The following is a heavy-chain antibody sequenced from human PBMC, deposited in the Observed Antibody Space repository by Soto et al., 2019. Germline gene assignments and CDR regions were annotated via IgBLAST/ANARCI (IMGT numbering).Heavy chain of an antibody. D-gene: IGHD3-3*01. CDR3: ARRDFYADIDY. CDR2: IYDGGST. Sequence: PSETLSLTCTVSGGSISSGGYQWTWIRQHPGKGLEWIGYIYDGGSTDSNPSLRSRVAISADTSKNQFTLKLSSVTAADTAIYYCARRDFYADIDYWGQGTLVTVS. V-gene: IGHV4-31*03. CDR1: GGSISSGGYQ. J-gene: IGHJ4*02.